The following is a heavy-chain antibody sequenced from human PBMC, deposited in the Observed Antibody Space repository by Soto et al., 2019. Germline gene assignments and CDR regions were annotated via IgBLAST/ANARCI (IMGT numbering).Heavy chain of an antibody. Sequence: QVQLQESGPGLVKPSQTLSLTCTVSGGSISSGGYYWSWIRQHPGKGLEWIGYIYYSGSTYYNPSLKSRVTISVDTSKNKFSLKLSSVTAADTAVYYCARDGAYDSSGYADAFDIWGQGTMVTVSS. V-gene: IGHV4-31*03. CDR1: GGSISSGGYY. D-gene: IGHD3-22*01. CDR2: IYYSGST. J-gene: IGHJ3*02. CDR3: ARDGAYDSSGYADAFDI.